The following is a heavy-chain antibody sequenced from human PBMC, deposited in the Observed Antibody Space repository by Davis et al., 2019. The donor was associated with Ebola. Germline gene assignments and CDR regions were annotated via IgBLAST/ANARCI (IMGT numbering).Heavy chain of an antibody. J-gene: IGHJ6*02. V-gene: IGHV3-7*01. CDR1: GFTFSPYW. CDR2: IKQDGSEK. D-gene: IGHD3-10*01. Sequence: GASLKISCAASGFTFSPYWMRWVRQAPAQGLEWVANIKQDGSEKYYVDSVKGRFTISRDNAKNSLYLQMNSLRAEDTAVYYCARGGKGVHYYYYGMDVWGQGTTVTVSS. CDR3: ARGGKGVHYYYYGMDV.